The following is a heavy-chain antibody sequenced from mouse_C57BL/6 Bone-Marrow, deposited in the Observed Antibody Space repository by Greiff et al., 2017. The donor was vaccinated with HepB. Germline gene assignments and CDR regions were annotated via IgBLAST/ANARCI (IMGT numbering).Heavy chain of an antibody. CDR2: IHPNSGST. J-gene: IGHJ1*03. D-gene: IGHD1-1*01. V-gene: IGHV1-64*01. Sequence: QVHVKQPGAELVKPGASVKLSCKASGYTFTSYWMHWVKQRPGQGLEWIGMIHPNSGSTNYNEKFKSKATLTVDKSSSTAYMQLSSLTSEDSAVYYCARFHYGSSSYWYFDVWGTGTTVTVSS. CDR1: GYTFTSYW. CDR3: ARFHYGSSSYWYFDV.